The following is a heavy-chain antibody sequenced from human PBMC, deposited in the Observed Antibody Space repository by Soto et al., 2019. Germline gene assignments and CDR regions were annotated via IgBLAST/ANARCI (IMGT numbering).Heavy chain of an antibody. Sequence: PSETLSLTCTVSGGSISSYYWSWIRQPPGKGLEWIGYIYYSGSTNYNPSLKSRVTISVDTSKNQFSLKLSSVTAADTAVYYCAGQVRGVAGDYFDYWGQGTLVTVSS. CDR3: AGQVRGVAGDYFDY. CDR2: IYYSGST. D-gene: IGHD6-19*01. J-gene: IGHJ4*02. CDR1: GGSISSYY. V-gene: IGHV4-59*08.